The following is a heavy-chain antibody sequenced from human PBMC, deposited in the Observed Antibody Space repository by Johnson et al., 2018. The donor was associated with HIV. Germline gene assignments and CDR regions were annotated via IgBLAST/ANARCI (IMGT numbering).Heavy chain of an antibody. CDR2: LYSGGST. V-gene: IGHV3-66*01. CDR3: VSSAQWSGWPPGAFDI. D-gene: IGHD6-19*01. Sequence: VQLVESGGGLVQPGGSLRLSCAASGFTVSSNYMSWVRQAPGKGLEWVSVLYSGGSTYYADSVKGRFTISRDNSKNTLDLQMNSLRAEDTAVYYCVSSAQWSGWPPGAFDIWAKGQWSPSLQ. J-gene: IGHJ3*02. CDR1: GFTVSSNY.